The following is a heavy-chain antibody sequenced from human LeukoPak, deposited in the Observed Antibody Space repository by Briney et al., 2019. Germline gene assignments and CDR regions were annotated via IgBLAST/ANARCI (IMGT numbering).Heavy chain of an antibody. J-gene: IGHJ3*02. CDR3: ARGFDYYDSSGYSLDI. CDR2: INPNSGGT. Sequence: ASVKVSCKASGYTFTGYYMHWVRQAPGQGLEWVGWINPNSGGTNYAQKFQGRVTMTRDTSISTAYMELSWLRSDDTAVYYCARGFDYYDSSGYSLDIWGQGTMVTVSS. CDR1: GYTFTGYY. V-gene: IGHV1-2*02. D-gene: IGHD3-22*01.